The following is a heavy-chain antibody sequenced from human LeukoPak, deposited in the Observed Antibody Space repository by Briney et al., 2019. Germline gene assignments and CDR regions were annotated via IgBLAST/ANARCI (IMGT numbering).Heavy chain of an antibody. CDR3: ARRLTGGVTDFFDF. CDR2: ISPSGDST. Sequence: GGSVRLSCAASGFTFSSHSMSWVRQPPGEGLEWVAAISPSGDSTTYRDSVKGQFTISRDNSRNRLYLQMYTLTVEDTAIYYSARRLTGGVTDFFDFWGQGALVTVSS. CDR1: GFTFSSHS. V-gene: IGHV3-23*01. J-gene: IGHJ4*02. D-gene: IGHD2-8*02.